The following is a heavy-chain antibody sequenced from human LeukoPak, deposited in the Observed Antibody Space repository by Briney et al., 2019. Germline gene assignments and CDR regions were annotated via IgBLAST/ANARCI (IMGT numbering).Heavy chain of an antibody. V-gene: IGHV3-74*01. CDR2: INNDGSSR. CDR1: GFTFSDYW. D-gene: IGHD5-24*01. CDR3: AMKAVPRPRLHDAFDF. J-gene: IGHJ3*01. Sequence: GSLRLSCAASGFTFSDYWVHWVRQAPGKGLEWVSRINNDGSSRNYADSVKGRFTISRDNAKNTLSLQMNSLRADDTAVYYCAMKAVPRPRLHDAFDFWGQGTVVSVSS.